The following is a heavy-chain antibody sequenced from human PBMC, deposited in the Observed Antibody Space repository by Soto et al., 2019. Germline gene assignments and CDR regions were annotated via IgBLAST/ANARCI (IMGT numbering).Heavy chain of an antibody. D-gene: IGHD3-22*01. CDR1: GYSFTSYW. J-gene: IGHJ5*02. V-gene: IGHV5-51*01. CDR3: ARPVTYYYDSSGYFGLGWFDP. CDR2: IYPGDSDT. Sequence: GESLKISCKGSGYSFTSYWIGWVRQMPGKGLECMGIIYPGDSDTRYSPSFQGQVTISADKSISTAYLQWSSLKASDTAMYYCARPVTYYYDSSGYFGLGWFDPWGQGTLVTVSS.